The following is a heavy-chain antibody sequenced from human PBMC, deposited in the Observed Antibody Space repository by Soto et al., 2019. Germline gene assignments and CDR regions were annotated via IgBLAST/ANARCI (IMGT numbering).Heavy chain of an antibody. D-gene: IGHD2-2*01. CDR1: GGTFSSYA. CDR2: IIPIFGTA. V-gene: IGHV1-69*06. J-gene: IGHJ6*04. CDR3: ARSIPFCSSTSCPHYYYYYGMDV. Sequence: SVKVSCKASGGTFSSYAISWVRQAPGQGLEWMGGIIPIFGTANYAQKFQGRVTITADKSTSTAYMELSSLRSEDTAVYYCARSIPFCSSTSCPHYYYYYGMDVWGKGTTVTVSS.